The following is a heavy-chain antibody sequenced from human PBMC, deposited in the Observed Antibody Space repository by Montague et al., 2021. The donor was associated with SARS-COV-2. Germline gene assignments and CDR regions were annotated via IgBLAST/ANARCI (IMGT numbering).Heavy chain of an antibody. Sequence: SETLSLTCTVSGGSISSYYWGWIRQPAGKGLEWIGRIYTSGSTNYNPSLKSRVTMSVDTSKNQFSLKLSSVTAAATAVYYCAREAWFGDKTSASEYYGMDVWGQGTTVTVSS. J-gene: IGHJ6*02. V-gene: IGHV4-4*07. D-gene: IGHD3-10*01. CDR3: AREAWFGDKTSASEYYGMDV. CDR2: IYTSGST. CDR1: GGSISSYY.